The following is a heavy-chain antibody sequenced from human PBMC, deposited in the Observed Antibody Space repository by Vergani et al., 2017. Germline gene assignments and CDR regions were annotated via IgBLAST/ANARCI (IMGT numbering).Heavy chain of an antibody. V-gene: IGHV3-73*02. CDR1: GFTFSGSA. CDR3: TRECPAWSGMDV. D-gene: IGHD3-10*01. CDR2: IRSKANSYAT. Sequence: EVQLVESGGGLVQPGGSLKLSCAASGFTFSGSAMHWVRQASGKGLEWVGRIRSKANSYATAYAASVKGRLTISRDDSKNTAYLQMNSLKTEDTAVYYCTRECPAWSGMDVWGQGTTVTVSS. J-gene: IGHJ6*02.